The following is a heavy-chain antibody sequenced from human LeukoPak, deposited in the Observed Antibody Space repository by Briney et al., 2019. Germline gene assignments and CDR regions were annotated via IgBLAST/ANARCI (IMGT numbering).Heavy chain of an antibody. J-gene: IGHJ4*02. CDR2: INHSGST. CDR1: GGSFSGYY. D-gene: IGHD3-22*01. V-gene: IGHV4-34*01. Sequence: SETLSLTCAVYGGSFSGYYWSWIRQPPGKGLEWIGEINHSGSTNYNPSLKSRVTISVDTSKNQFSLKLSSVTAADTAVYYCARGPIYYDSSGYYSDCGQGTLVTVSS. CDR3: ARGPIYYDSSGYYSD.